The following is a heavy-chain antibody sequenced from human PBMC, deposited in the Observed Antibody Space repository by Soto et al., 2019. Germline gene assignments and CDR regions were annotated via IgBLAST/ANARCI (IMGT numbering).Heavy chain of an antibody. CDR3: ARGRDY. CDR1: GGSFSGYY. Sequence: QVQLQQWGAGLLKPSETLSLTCAVYGGSFSGYYWSWIRQPPGKGLVWMGEINHSGSTNYNPSLKSRVTIAVDTSKNQFSLKLSSVTAADTAVYYCARGRDYWGQGTMVTVSS. CDR2: INHSGST. V-gene: IGHV4-34*01. J-gene: IGHJ4*02.